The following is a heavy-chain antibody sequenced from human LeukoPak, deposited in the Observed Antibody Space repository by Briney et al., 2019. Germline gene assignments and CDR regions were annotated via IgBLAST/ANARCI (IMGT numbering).Heavy chain of an antibody. CDR3: AKDYARSSYYYYYYYMDV. V-gene: IGHV3-30*02. CDR2: IRYDEINK. CDR1: GFTFRRYG. J-gene: IGHJ6*03. D-gene: IGHD6-6*01. Sequence: GSLRLSCAASGFTFRRYGMQWVRQAPGKGLEGVALIRYDEINKYYADSVKGRFTISRDNSKNTLYLQINSLRAEDTAVYYCAKDYARSSYYYYYYYMDVWGKGTTVTVSS.